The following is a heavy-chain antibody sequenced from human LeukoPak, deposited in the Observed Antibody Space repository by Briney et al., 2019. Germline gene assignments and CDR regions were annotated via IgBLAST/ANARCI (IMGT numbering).Heavy chain of an antibody. Sequence: SETLSLTCTVSGGSISGSSYYWGWIRQPPGKGLEWIGSIYYSGSTYYNPSLKSRVTISVDTSKNQFSLKLSSVTAADTAVYYCARDNIAAAGTNYWGQGTLVTVSS. J-gene: IGHJ4*02. D-gene: IGHD6-13*01. V-gene: IGHV4-39*07. CDR2: IYYSGST. CDR3: ARDNIAAAGTNY. CDR1: GGSISGSSYY.